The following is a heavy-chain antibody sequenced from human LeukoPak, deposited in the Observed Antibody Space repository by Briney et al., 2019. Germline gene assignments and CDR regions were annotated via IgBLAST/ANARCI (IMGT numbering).Heavy chain of an antibody. CDR3: ARMYRPYYFDY. CDR2: INPSGGST. CDR1: GYAFTSYY. Sequence: VASVKVSCKASGYAFTSYYMHWVRQAPGQGLEWMGIINPSGGSTSYAQKFQGRVTMTRDTSTSAVYMELSSLRSEDTAVYYCARMYRPYYFDYWGQGTLVTVSS. D-gene: IGHD1-26*01. V-gene: IGHV1-46*01. J-gene: IGHJ4*02.